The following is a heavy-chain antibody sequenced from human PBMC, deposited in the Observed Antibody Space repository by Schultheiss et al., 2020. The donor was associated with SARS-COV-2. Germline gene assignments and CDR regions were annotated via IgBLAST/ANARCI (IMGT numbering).Heavy chain of an antibody. CDR1: GFTFSSYS. CDR2: ISSSSSYT. CDR3: AKDPGYCSSTTPLCYMDV. J-gene: IGHJ6*03. Sequence: GGSLRLSCAASGFTFSSYSMNWVRQAPGKGLEWVSYISSSSSYTNYADSVKGRFTISRDNSKNTLYVQMNSLRIEDTAIYYCAKDPGYCSSTTPLCYMDVWGKGTTVTVSS. D-gene: IGHD2-2*01. V-gene: IGHV3-21*05.